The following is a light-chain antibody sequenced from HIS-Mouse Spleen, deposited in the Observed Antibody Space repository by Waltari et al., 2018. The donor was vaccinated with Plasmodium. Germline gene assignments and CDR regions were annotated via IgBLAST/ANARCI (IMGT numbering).Light chain of an antibody. V-gene: IGLV2-11*01. Sequence: QSALTQPRSVSGSPGQSVPISCTGTSSDVGGYNYVSWYQQHPGNAPKLMSYDVSKRPSGVPDRFSGSKSGNTASLTISGLQAEDEADYYCCSYAGSYTYVFGTGTKVTVL. CDR1: SSDVGGYNY. CDR3: CSYAGSYTYV. J-gene: IGLJ1*01. CDR2: DVS.